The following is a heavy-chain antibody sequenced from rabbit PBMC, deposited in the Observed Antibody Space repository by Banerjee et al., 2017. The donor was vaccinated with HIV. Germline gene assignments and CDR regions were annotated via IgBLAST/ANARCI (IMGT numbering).Heavy chain of an antibody. CDR1: GFSLSNNYV. D-gene: IGHD6-1*01. Sequence: QEQLEESGGDLVKPEGSLTLTCKTSGFSLSNNYVMRWVRQAPGKGLEWIASIYPSSGVTYYANCAKGRFTVSKSSSTTVTLQMTSLTAADPATYFCASDIYGYGGFNLWGPGTLVTVS. CDR2: IYPSSGVT. V-gene: IGHV1S45*01. CDR3: ASDIYGYGGFNL. J-gene: IGHJ4*01.